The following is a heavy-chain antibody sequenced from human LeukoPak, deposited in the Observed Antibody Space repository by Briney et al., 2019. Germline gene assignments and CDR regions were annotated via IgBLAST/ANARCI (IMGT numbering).Heavy chain of an antibody. V-gene: IGHV4-59*01. CDR2: IYYSGST. D-gene: IGHD4-17*01. CDR3: ARDHLYYGDPHFDY. J-gene: IGHJ4*02. Sequence: KASETLSLTCTVSGGSISSYYWSWIRQPPGKGLEWIGYIYYSGSTNCNPSLKSRVTISVDTSKNQFSLKLSSVTAADTAVYYCARDHLYYGDPHFDYWGQGTLVTVSS. CDR1: GGSISSYY.